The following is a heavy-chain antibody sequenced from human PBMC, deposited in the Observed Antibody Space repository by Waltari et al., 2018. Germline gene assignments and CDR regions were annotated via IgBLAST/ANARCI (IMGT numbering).Heavy chain of an antibody. V-gene: IGHV3-21*01. J-gene: IGHJ4*02. CDR3: ARDRPGIAAAGDY. CDR1: GFTFSSYS. CDR2: ISSSSSYI. D-gene: IGHD6-13*01. Sequence: EVQLVESGGGLVKPGGSLRLSCAASGFTFSSYSLNWVRQDPGKGLEWVSSISSSSSYIYYADSVKGRFTISRDNAKNSLYLQMNSLRAEDTAVYYCARDRPGIAAAGDYWGQGTLVTVSS.